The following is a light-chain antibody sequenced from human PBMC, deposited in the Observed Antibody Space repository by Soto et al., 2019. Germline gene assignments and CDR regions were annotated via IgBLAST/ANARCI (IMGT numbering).Light chain of an antibody. CDR3: QHYGSSPYT. J-gene: IGKJ2*01. CDR1: QSIRSSN. Sequence: EIVLKQTPGTLSLFPGERATLSCRASQSIRSSNLSWYQHKPGQAPRLLIYGPSIRATGIPYRFSGSCSGTNFTLTISRLEPEDFAVYYCQHYGSSPYTFGQGTKLEIK. CDR2: GPS. V-gene: IGKV3-20*01.